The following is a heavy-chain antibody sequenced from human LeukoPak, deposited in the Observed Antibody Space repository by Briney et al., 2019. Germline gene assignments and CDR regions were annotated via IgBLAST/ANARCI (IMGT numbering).Heavy chain of an antibody. CDR1: GGSISSSGYY. Sequence: SETLSLTCTVSGGSISSSGYYWGWIRQPPGKGLEWIGAIYYSGSTYYNPSLKSRVAISADASKHQLSLRLSSVTAADTAVYYCATISSSWTEYFQHWGQGTLVTVSS. D-gene: IGHD6-13*01. CDR3: ATISSSWTEYFQH. V-gene: IGHV4-39*01. CDR2: IYYSGST. J-gene: IGHJ1*01.